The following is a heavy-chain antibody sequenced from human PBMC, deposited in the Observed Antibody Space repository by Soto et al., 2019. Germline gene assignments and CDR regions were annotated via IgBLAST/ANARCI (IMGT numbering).Heavy chain of an antibody. CDR3: XKDRVPYSDYGRYFDL. D-gene: IGHD4-17*01. J-gene: IGHJ2*01. CDR2: ISPDGSTT. CDR1: GFTVSTYW. Sequence: EVQLVESGGGLVQPGGSLRLSCAASGFTVSTYWMHWVRQDPGKGLMWVSRISPDGSTTTYADPVRGRFTISRDTAEXXXXXXXXXXXXXXXXXXXXXKDRVPYSDYGRYFDLWGRGTLVTVSS. V-gene: IGHV3-74*01.